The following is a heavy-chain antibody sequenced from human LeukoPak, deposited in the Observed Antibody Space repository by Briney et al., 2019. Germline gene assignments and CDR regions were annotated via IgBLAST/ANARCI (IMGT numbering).Heavy chain of an antibody. J-gene: IGHJ6*02. CDR3: AKPDSGSYYFVTYYYHGMDV. Sequence: PGGSLRLSCAASGFTFSSYAMNWVRQAPGKGLEWVSAISGSGGTTYYADSVKGRFTISRDNSKNTLYLQMNSLRAEDTAVYYCAKPDSGSYYFVTYYYHGMDVWGQGTTVTVSS. CDR2: ISGSGGTT. D-gene: IGHD1-26*01. V-gene: IGHV3-23*01. CDR1: GFTFSSYA.